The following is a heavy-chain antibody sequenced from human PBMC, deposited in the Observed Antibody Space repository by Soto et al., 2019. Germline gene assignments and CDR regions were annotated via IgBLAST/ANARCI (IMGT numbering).Heavy chain of an antibody. D-gene: IGHD2-15*01. CDR2: INHSGST. Sequence: SETLSLTCAVYGGSFSGYYWSWIRQPPGKGLEWIGEINHSGSTNYNPSLKSRVTISVDTSKNQFSLKLSSVTAADTAVYYCARGRLGYCSGGSCYSGLYFDYWGQGTLVTVSS. J-gene: IGHJ4*02. CDR1: GGSFSGYY. V-gene: IGHV4-34*01. CDR3: ARGRLGYCSGGSCYSGLYFDY.